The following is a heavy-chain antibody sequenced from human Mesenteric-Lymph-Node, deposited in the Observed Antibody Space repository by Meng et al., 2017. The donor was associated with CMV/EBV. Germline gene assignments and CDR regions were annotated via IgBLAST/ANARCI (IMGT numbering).Heavy chain of an antibody. J-gene: IGHJ4*02. Sequence: SCKTSGSPFNTQAIIWVRQAPGQGLEWMGWIRAHNGEISYAQKFQGRLTVCIDTSTNTAYMERRSLRSDDTAVYYCARGEGKEYFDFWGQGTLVTVSS. CDR2: IRAHNGEI. V-gene: IGHV1-18*01. CDR3: ARGEGKEYFDF. CDR1: GSPFNTQA.